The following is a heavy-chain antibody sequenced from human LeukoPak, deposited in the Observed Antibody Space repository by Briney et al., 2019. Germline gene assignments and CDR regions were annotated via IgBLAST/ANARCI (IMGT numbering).Heavy chain of an antibody. CDR1: GFTVSSNY. CDR2: IYSGGST. J-gene: IGHJ4*02. V-gene: IGHV3-66*01. D-gene: IGHD4-17*01. CDR3: ARESPYGDYWGEGYFDY. Sequence: PGGSLRLSCAASGFTVSSNYMSWVRQAPGKGLEWVSVIYSGGSTYYADSVKARFTISRDNSKNTLYLQMNSLRAEDTAVYYCARESPYGDYWGEGYFDYWGQGTLVTVSS.